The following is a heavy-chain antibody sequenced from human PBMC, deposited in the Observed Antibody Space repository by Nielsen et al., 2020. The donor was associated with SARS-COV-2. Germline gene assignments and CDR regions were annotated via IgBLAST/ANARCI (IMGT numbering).Heavy chain of an antibody. Sequence: GGSLRLSCAASGFTFNIYAMAWVRRAPGRGLQGVTGVSASGGSTYYTDSVKGRFSISRDNSKNTLFLQMHSLRVEDTALYYCAKDGVVRGDALDLWGQGTMVTVSS. V-gene: IGHV3-23*01. J-gene: IGHJ3*01. CDR3: AKDGVVRGDALDL. CDR1: GFTFNIYA. D-gene: IGHD3-10*01. CDR2: VSASGGST.